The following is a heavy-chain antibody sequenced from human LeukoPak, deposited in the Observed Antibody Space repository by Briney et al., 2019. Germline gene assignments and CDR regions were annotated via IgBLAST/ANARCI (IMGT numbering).Heavy chain of an antibody. J-gene: IGHJ4*02. CDR3: ARDWEVAIHRPIDY. V-gene: IGHV1-18*01. Sequence: ASVKVSCKASGYTFTSYGISWVRQAPGQGLEWMGWISAYNGNTNYAQKLQGRVTMTTDTSTSTAYMALRSLRPDDTAVYYCARDWEVAIHRPIDYWGQGTLVTVSS. CDR1: GYTFTSYG. CDR2: ISAYNGNT. D-gene: IGHD5-12*01.